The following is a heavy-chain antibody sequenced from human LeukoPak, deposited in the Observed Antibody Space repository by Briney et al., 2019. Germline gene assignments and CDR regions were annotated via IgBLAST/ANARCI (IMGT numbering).Heavy chain of an antibody. CDR2: IRSKAYGGTT. CDR1: GFTFGDYA. CDR3: TRDEAVAGKYYYYYGMDV. V-gene: IGHV3-49*04. Sequence: GGSLRLSCTASGFTFGDYAMSWVRQAPGKGLEWVGSIRSKAYGGTTEYAASVKGRFTISRDDSKSIAYLQMNSLKTEDTAVYYCTRDEAVAGKYYYYYGMDVWGQGTTVTVSS. J-gene: IGHJ6*02. D-gene: IGHD6-19*01.